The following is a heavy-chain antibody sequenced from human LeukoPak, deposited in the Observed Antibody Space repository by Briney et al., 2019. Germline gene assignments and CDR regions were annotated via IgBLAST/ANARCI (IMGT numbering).Heavy chain of an antibody. CDR1: GYTFTSYG. Sequence: ASVKVSCKASGYTFTSYGIIWVRQAPGQGLEWMGWISAYNGNTNYAQKLQGRVTMTTDTSTSTAYMELRSLRSDDTAVYYCARGSWNYVLRYFDWQIRGGWFDPWGQGTLVTVSS. CDR2: ISAYNGNT. V-gene: IGHV1-18*01. CDR3: ARGSWNYVLRYFDWQIRGGWFDP. J-gene: IGHJ5*02. D-gene: IGHD3-9*01.